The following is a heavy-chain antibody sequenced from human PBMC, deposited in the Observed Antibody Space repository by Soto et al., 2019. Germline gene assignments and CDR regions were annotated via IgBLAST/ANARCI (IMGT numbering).Heavy chain of an antibody. CDR1: GFTVGSNY. V-gene: IGHV3-53*01. CDR2: IDSGGRT. J-gene: IGHJ4*02. CDR3: ASWDMGSGWYVFHY. D-gene: IGHD6-19*01. Sequence: GGSLRLSCGAPGFTVGSNYMTWVRQAPGKGLEWVSLIDSGGRTYYGDSVKGRFTISRDSSKNTLNLQMNSLRADDTAVYYCASWDMGSGWYVFHYWGQGTLVTVSS.